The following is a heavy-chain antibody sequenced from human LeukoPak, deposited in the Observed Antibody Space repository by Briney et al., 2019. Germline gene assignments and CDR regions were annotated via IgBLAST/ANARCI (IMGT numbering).Heavy chain of an antibody. CDR1: GGSISSYY. J-gene: IGHJ3*01. V-gene: IGHV4-59*08. CDR2: IYYSGST. CDR3: ARHDGSSWYYAFDV. Sequence: PSETLSLTYTVSGGSISSYYWSWIRQPPGKGLEWIGYIYYSGSTNYSPSLKSRVTISLDTSKNQFSLKLSSVTAADTAVYYCARHDGSSWYYAFDVWGQGTMVTVSS. D-gene: IGHD6-13*01.